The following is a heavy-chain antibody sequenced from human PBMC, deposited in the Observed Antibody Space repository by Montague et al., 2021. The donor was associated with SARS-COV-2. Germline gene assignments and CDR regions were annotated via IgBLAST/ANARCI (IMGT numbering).Heavy chain of an antibody. CDR3: ATSSSRSYYVGLDY. CDR2: VNHSGRI. V-gene: IGHV4-34*01. D-gene: IGHD3-10*01. Sequence: SETLSLTCAVYGGSFSDYYWTWIRQPPGKGLEWLGEVNHSGRINYNPSLKSRLTMSLDTSKNQVSLKLSSVTAADTAVYYCATSSSRSYYVGLDYWGQGTLVTVTS. J-gene: IGHJ4*02. CDR1: GGSFSDYY.